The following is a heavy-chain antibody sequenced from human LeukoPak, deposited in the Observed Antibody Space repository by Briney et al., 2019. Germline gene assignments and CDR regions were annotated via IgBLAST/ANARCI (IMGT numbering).Heavy chain of an antibody. J-gene: IGHJ4*02. D-gene: IGHD3-22*01. CDR2: ISAYNGNT. V-gene: IGHV1-18*01. Sequence: ASVKASCKASGYTFTSYGISWVRQAPGQGLEWMGWISAYNGNTNYAQKLQGRVTMTTDTSTSTAYMELRSLRSDDTAVYYCARDLQFYYDSSGPVDYWGQGTLVTVSS. CDR3: ARDLQFYYDSSGPVDY. CDR1: GYTFTSYG.